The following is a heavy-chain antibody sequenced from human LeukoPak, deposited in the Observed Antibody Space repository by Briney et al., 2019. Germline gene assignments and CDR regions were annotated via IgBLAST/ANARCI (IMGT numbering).Heavy chain of an antibody. CDR1: GFSLSTSGMR. J-gene: IGHJ4*02. Sequence: SGPALVKPTQTLTLTCTFSGFSLSTSGMRVSWIRQPPGKALEWLARIDWDDDKFYSTSLKTRLTISKDTSKNQVVLTMTNMDPVDTATYYCARNLGYYDFWSGYYLGSGYFDYWGQGTLVTVSS. CDR2: IDWDDDK. V-gene: IGHV2-70*04. D-gene: IGHD3-3*01. CDR3: ARNLGYYDFWSGYYLGSGYFDY.